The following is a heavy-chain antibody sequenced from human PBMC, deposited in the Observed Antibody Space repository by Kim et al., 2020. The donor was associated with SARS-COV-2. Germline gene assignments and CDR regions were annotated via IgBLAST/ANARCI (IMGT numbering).Heavy chain of an antibody. V-gene: IGHV4-31*02. D-gene: IGHD3-10*02. Sequence: LNSGVTISVDTSKNQFSRKLSSVTAADTAVYYCARSPGVRGVIISWFDPWGQGTLVTVSS. CDR3: ARSPGVRGVIISWFDP. J-gene: IGHJ5*02.